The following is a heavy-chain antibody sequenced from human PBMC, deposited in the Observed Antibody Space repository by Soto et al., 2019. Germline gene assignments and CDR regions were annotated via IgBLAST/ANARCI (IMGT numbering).Heavy chain of an antibody. Sequence: QVQLVQSGAEVKKPGASVKVSCKASGYTFTSYGISWVRQTPGQGLEWMGWISAYNGNTNYAQKLQGRVTMTTETYTSRAKMELRSLRSDDTAAYYCARGVRARYSSAPANWFVPWGKGTLDNVSS. CDR3: ARGVRARYSSAPANWFVP. J-gene: IGHJ5*02. D-gene: IGHD6-25*01. V-gene: IGHV1-18*01. CDR1: GYTFTSYG. CDR2: ISAYNGNT.